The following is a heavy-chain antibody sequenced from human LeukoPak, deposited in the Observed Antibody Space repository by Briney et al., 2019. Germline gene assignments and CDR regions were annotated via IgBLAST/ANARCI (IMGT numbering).Heavy chain of an antibody. CDR3: ARAGPKSYYDFWSGSLLFDY. D-gene: IGHD3-3*01. CDR2: IYYSGST. J-gene: IGHJ4*02. V-gene: IGHV4-30-4*01. CDR1: GGSISSGDYY. Sequence: SETLSLTCTVSGGSISSGDYYWSWIRQPPGKGLEWIGYIYYSGSTYYNPSLKSRVTISVDTSKNQFSLKLSSVTAADTAVYYCARAGPKSYYDFWSGSLLFDYWGQGTLVTVSS.